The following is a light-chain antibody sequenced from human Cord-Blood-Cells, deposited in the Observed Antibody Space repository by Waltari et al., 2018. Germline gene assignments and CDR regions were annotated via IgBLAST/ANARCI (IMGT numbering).Light chain of an antibody. J-gene: IGKJ4*01. V-gene: IGKV4-1*01. Sequence: DIVMTQSTDSLAVSLGERATINCKSCQSVLYSSNNKNYLAWYQQKPGQPPKLLIYWASTRESGVPDRFSGSGSGTDFTLTISSLQAEDVAVYYCQQYYSTPPTFGGGTKLEIK. CDR2: WAS. CDR3: QQYYSTPPT. CDR1: QSVLYSSNNKNY.